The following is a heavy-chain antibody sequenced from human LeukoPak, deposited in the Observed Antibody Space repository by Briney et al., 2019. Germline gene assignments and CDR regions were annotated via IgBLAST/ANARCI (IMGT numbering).Heavy chain of an antibody. D-gene: IGHD3-22*01. CDR3: ARAVLTNYDSSGFFDY. Sequence: GSLRLSCAASGFTFSSYAMSWVRQPPGKGLEWNGYIYYSGSTNYNPSLKSRVTISIDTSKNQFSLKLSSVTAADTAVYYCARAVLTNYDSSGFFDYWGQGTLVTVSS. CDR1: GFTFSSYA. CDR2: IYYSGST. J-gene: IGHJ4*02. V-gene: IGHV4-59*01.